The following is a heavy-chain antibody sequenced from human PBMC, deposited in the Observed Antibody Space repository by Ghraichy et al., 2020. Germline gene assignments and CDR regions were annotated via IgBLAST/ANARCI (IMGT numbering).Heavy chain of an antibody. J-gene: IGHJ6*02. V-gene: IGHV4-59*01. D-gene: IGHD6-13*01. Sequence: ESLHISCTVSGDSISKYYWSWVRQSPAKRLEWIGYIYYNGGAEYNPSLKSRVTIFLDTSKTQFSLRMTSVTTADTAVYYCARTAAGDYGMDVWGQGTAVAVSS. CDR1: GDSISKYY. CDR2: IYYNGGA. CDR3: ARTAAGDYGMDV.